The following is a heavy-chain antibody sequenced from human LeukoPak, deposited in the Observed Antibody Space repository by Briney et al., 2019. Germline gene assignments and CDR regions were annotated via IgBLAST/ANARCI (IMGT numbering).Heavy chain of an antibody. CDR2: ISNDGSNK. CDR3: AKDRSGSSQIDY. V-gene: IGHV3-30*18. J-gene: IGHJ4*02. CDR1: GFTFSSYG. D-gene: IGHD1-26*01. Sequence: GGSLRLSCAASGFTFSSYGMHWVRQAPGKGLEWVAVISNDGSNKYYADSVKGRFTISRDNSKNTLYLQMNSLRAEDTAVYYCAKDRSGSSQIDYWGQGTLVTVSS.